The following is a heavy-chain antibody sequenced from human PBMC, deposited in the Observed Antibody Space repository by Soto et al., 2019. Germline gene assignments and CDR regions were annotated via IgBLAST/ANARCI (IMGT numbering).Heavy chain of an antibody. D-gene: IGHD2-15*01. Sequence: GGSLRLSCAGSGFTFSSYEMYWVRQAPGRGLECVAVVSYDGSSQYYADSVKGRFTISRDNSKNTVYLQMNSLRPEDTAVYYCLKDARLLGFHLEYWGQEPRSTFSQ. CDR2: VSYDGSSQ. J-gene: IGHJ4*01. CDR3: LKDARLLGFHLEY. V-gene: IGHV3-30-3*01. CDR1: GFTFSSYE.